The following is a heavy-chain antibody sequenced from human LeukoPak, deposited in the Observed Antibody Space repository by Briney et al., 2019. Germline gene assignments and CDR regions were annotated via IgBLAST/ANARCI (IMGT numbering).Heavy chain of an antibody. CDR2: ITTYTGNT. D-gene: IGHD2-2*01. V-gene: IGHV1-18*01. J-gene: IGHJ6*02. CDR3: ARDCSSTSCYYGMDV. CDR1: GYSFSRYS. Sequence: ASVTLSCKASGYSFSRYSMSWVRQAPGQGLEWVGWITTYTGNTNYAREFQGRVTMTTHTPTSTLYIELRSLSSEHTPVYYCARDCSSTSCYYGMDVWGQGTTVTVSS.